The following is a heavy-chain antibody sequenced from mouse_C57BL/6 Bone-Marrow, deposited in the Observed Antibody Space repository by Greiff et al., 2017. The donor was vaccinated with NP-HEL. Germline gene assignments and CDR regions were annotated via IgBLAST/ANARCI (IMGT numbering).Heavy chain of an antibody. CDR1: GYTFTDYY. V-gene: IGHV1-26*01. CDR3: AKGYYSNYWGVAD. J-gene: IGHJ3*01. D-gene: IGHD2-5*01. Sequence: VQLQQSGPELVKPGASVKISCKASGYTFTDYYMNWVKQSQGKSLEWIGDVNPNNGGTSYNNTFKGKATLTVDNSSSTAFIALRSLTSEDAAVYYCAKGYYSNYWGVADWCQGTLVTVSA. CDR2: VNPNNGGT.